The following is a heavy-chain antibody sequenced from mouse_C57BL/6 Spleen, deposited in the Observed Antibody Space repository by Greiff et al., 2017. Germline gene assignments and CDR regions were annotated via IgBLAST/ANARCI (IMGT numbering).Heavy chain of an antibody. CDR1: GFTFSNYW. CDR2: IRLKSDNYAT. CDR3: TGGYGSWFAY. J-gene: IGHJ3*01. D-gene: IGHD1-1*01. Sequence: EVKVEESGGGLVQPGGSMKLSCVASGFTFSNYWMNWVRQSPEKGLEWVAQIRLKSDNYATDYAESVKGRFTISRDDSKSSVYLQMNNLRAEDTGIYYCTGGYGSWFAYWGQGTLVTVSA. V-gene: IGHV6-3*01.